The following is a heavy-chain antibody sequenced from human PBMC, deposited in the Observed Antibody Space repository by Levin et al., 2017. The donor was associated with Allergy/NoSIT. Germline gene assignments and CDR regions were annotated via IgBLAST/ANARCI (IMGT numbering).Heavy chain of an antibody. V-gene: IGHV1-2*02. J-gene: IGHJ2*01. CDR3: VRHTDYGGNFWFFDL. CDR2: INPRSGAT. D-gene: IGHD4-23*01. CDR1: GYTFIDEF. Sequence: GESLKISCKASGYTFIDEFLHWVRQAPGQGLEWMGSINPRSGATNYAQKFQGRVTMTRDTSIATAYMELSSLRSDDTAVYYCVRHTDYGGNFWFFDLWGRGTLVTVSS.